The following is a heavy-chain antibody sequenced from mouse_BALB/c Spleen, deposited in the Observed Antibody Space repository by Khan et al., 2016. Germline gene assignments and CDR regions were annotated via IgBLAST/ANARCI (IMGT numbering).Heavy chain of an antibody. CDR1: GYTFTTYT. CDR3: ARDGGDY. V-gene: IGHV1-4*02. J-gene: IGHJ4*01. Sequence: QVQLQQSSAELARPGASVKMSCKASGYTFTTYTMHWVKQRPGQGLEWIGYIHPDTGYTEYNQKFKDKTTLTADKSSSTAYMQLSRLTSDDSAFYYCARDGGDYWGQGTSGTVSS. CDR2: IHPDTGYT. D-gene: IGHD2-3*01.